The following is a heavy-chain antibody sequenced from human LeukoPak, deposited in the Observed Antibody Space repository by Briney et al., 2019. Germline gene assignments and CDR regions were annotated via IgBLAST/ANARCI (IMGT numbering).Heavy chain of an antibody. Sequence: GGSLRLSCAASGFTFSKYWMLWVRQAPGKGLESVSRINTDGTVTTYADSVRGRFTVSRDNADNTMFLQMNSVRDEDTAVYYCATKQWLAPPPDSWGQGTPVTVSS. CDR1: GFTFSKYW. CDR3: ATKQWLAPPPDS. J-gene: IGHJ4*02. V-gene: IGHV3-74*01. CDR2: INTDGTVT. D-gene: IGHD6-19*01.